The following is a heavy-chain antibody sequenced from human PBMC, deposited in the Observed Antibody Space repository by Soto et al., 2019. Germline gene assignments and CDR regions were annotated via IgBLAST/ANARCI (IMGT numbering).Heavy chain of an antibody. CDR1: GFTFSNYA. Sequence: VGSLRLSCVASGFTFSNYAMHWVRQAPGKGLGWVAVISSDGSEKYYLDSVRDRFTISRDNSKNTLYLQMNNLRPEDTAMYYCTNSWTTLTTGFDFWGQGALVTVSS. J-gene: IGHJ4*02. CDR3: TNSWTTLTTGFDF. D-gene: IGHD4-17*01. CDR2: ISSDGSEK. V-gene: IGHV3-30*18.